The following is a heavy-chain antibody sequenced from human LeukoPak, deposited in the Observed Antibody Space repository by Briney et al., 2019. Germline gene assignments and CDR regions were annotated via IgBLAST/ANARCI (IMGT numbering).Heavy chain of an antibody. D-gene: IGHD1-1*01. CDR1: GFTFSSYW. CDR3: AKSTGTGDFDY. V-gene: IGHV3-23*01. J-gene: IGHJ4*02. Sequence: PGGSLRLSCAASGFTFSSYWMSWVRQAPGKGLEWVSAITGSGGSTYYADSVKGRFTISRDNSKNTLYLQMDSLRADDTAVYYCAKSTGTGDFDYWGQGTLVTVSS. CDR2: ITGSGGST.